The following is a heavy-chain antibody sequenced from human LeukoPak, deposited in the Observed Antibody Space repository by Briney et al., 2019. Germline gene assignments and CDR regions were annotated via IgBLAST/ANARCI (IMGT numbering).Heavy chain of an antibody. D-gene: IGHD4-17*01. CDR2: IYWDDDK. V-gene: IGHV2-5*02. CDR1: GFSLSTSGVG. CDR3: AHIRPPVTTPDY. Sequence: SGPTLVNPTETLTLTCTFSGFSLSTSGVGVGWIRQPPVKALEWLALIYWDDDKRYSPPLKSRLTITKDTSKNQVVLTMTNMDPVDTATYYCAHIRPPVTTPDYWGQGTLVTVSS. J-gene: IGHJ4*02.